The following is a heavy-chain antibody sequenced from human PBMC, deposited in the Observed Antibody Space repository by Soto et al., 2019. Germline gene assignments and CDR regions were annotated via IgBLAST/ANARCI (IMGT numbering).Heavy chain of an antibody. CDR1: GFTFSSYA. V-gene: IGHV3-23*01. Sequence: PGGCLRLSCAASGFTFSSYAMSWVRQAPGKGLEWVSAISGSGGSTYYADSVKGRFTISRDNSKNTLYLQMNSLRAEDTAVYYCAKDLGATHTFDYWGQGTLVTVSS. D-gene: IGHD1-26*01. CDR3: AKDLGATHTFDY. CDR2: ISGSGGST. J-gene: IGHJ4*02.